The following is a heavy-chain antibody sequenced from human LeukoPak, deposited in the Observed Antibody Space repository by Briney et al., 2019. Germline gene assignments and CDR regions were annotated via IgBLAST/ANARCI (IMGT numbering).Heavy chain of an antibody. CDR3: VTYYHGSSAPKRHH. D-gene: IGHD3-22*01. CDR1: GGSISSGGYS. J-gene: IGHJ4*02. CDR2: IYHSGGT. Sequence: PSETLSLTCAVSGGSISSGGYSWSWIRQPPGKGLEWIGYIYHSGGTYYNPSLRSRVTISGHTSKKQFSLKLSSVTPADTAVYYCVTYYHGSSAPKRHHWGQGILVTVPS. V-gene: IGHV4-30-2*01.